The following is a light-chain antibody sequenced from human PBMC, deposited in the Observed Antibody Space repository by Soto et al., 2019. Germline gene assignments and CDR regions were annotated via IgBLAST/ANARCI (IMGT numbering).Light chain of an antibody. Sequence: QSALTQPASVSGSPGQSITISCTGSSSDIGDYNSVSWYQQYPGKAPKLMIYEGTKRPSEISDRFSGSESDTTASLIISGLQPEDEADYYCSSYAGSSARVVFGGGTKVTVL. J-gene: IGLJ2*01. CDR2: EGT. CDR1: SSDIGDYNS. V-gene: IGLV2-14*01. CDR3: SSYAGSSARVV.